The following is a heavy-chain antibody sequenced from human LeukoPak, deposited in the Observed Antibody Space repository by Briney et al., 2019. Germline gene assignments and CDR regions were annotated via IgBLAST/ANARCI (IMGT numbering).Heavy chain of an antibody. CDR2: ISGSNSYI. J-gene: IGHJ4*02. V-gene: IGHV3-21*01. D-gene: IGHD3-10*01. CDR1: GFTFNSYS. Sequence: GGSLRLSCAASGFTFNSYSMNWVRQAPGKGLEWVSSISGSNSYIYYADSMKGRFTISRDNAKNTLYLQMNSLRAEDTAVYYCARAGFTFSDYFGSFFDYWGQGTLVTVSS. CDR3: ARAGFTFSDYFGSFFDY.